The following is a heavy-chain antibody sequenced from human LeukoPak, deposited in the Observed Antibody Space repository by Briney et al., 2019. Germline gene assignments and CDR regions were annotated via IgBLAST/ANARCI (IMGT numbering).Heavy chain of an antibody. CDR2: IYYSGST. CDR3: ARVYYDFWSGYPSTFDI. V-gene: IGHV4-39*07. J-gene: IGHJ3*02. Sequence: SETLSLTCTVSGGSISSSSYYWGWIRQPPGKGLEWIGSIYYSGSTYYNPSLKSRVTISVDTSKNQFSLKLSSVTAADTAVYYCARVYYDFWSGYPSTFDIWGQGTMVTVSS. D-gene: IGHD3-3*01. CDR1: GGSISSSSYY.